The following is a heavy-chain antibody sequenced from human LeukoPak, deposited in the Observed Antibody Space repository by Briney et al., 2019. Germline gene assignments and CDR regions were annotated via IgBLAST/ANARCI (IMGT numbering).Heavy chain of an antibody. CDR2: IYYSGST. CDR3: ARGRGVVVPAAIWFDP. D-gene: IGHD2-2*01. J-gene: IGHJ5*02. V-gene: IGHV4-59*01. Sequence: SETLSLTCTVSGGSISSYYWSWIRQPPGKGLEWIGYIYYSGSTNHNPSLKSRVTISVDTSKNQFSLKLSSVTAADTAVYYCARGRGVVVPAAIWFDPWGQGTLVTVSS. CDR1: GGSISSYY.